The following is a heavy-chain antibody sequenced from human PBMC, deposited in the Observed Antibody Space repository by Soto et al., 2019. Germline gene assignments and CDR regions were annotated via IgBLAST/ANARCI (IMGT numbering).Heavy chain of an antibody. D-gene: IGHD6-19*01. Sequence: PSETLSLTCTVSGGSISSGDCYWSWIRQPPGKGLEWIGYIYYSGSTNYNPSLKSRVTISVDTSKNQFSLKLSSVTAADTAVYNCARLSSGSNFDYWGQGTLVTVSS. CDR2: IYYSGST. V-gene: IGHV4-61*08. CDR3: ARLSSGSNFDY. J-gene: IGHJ4*02. CDR1: GGSISSGDCY.